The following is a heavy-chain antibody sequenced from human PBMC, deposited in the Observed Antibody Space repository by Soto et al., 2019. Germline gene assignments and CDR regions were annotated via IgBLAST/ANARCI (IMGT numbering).Heavy chain of an antibody. Sequence: ASVKVSCKASGYTFTGYYMHWVRQAPGQGLEWMGWINPNSGGTNYAQKFQGWVTMTRDTSISTAYMELSRLRSDDTAVYYCAGATAMFRYYFDYWGQGTLVTVSS. J-gene: IGHJ4*02. D-gene: IGHD5-18*01. CDR2: INPNSGGT. CDR3: AGATAMFRYYFDY. V-gene: IGHV1-2*04. CDR1: GYTFTGYY.